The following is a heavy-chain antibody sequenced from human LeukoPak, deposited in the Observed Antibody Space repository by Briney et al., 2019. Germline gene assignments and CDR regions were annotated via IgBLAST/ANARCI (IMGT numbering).Heavy chain of an antibody. CDR2: ISSSGSTR. Sequence: GGSLRLSCAASGFTFSSYEMNWVRQAPGKGLEWVSYISSSGSTRYYADSVKGRFTISRDNAKKSLFLQMNSLRAEDTAVYYCARQGGGGISLDYWGQGTLVTVSS. D-gene: IGHD2-15*01. CDR1: GFTFSSYE. CDR3: ARQGGGGISLDY. J-gene: IGHJ4*02. V-gene: IGHV3-48*03.